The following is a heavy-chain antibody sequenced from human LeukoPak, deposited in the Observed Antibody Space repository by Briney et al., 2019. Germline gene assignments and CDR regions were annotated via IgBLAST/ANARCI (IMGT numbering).Heavy chain of an antibody. Sequence: GGSLRLSCTASGFTFSSYGMYWVRQAPGKGLEWVANIKQDGSEKYYVDSVKGRFTISRDNAKNSLYLQMNSLRAEDTAVYYCARDPEVDTAPFDYWGQGTLVTVSS. CDR2: IKQDGSEK. D-gene: IGHD5-18*01. CDR1: GFTFSSYG. V-gene: IGHV3-7*01. J-gene: IGHJ4*02. CDR3: ARDPEVDTAPFDY.